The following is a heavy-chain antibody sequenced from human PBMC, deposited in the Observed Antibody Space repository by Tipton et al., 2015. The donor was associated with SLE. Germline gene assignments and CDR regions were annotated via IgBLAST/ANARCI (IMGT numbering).Heavy chain of an antibody. V-gene: IGHV4-59*01. J-gene: IGHJ2*01. CDR2: IYYSGNT. D-gene: IGHD3-10*01. Sequence: TLSLTCTLSGDSISNFYWSWIRQPPGKGLEWIGYIYYSGNTNYNPSLKSRVTISVDRSKTQFSLNLSSVTAADTAVYYCARTPGGVQGQIGWYFDLWGRGTLVTVSS. CDR3: ARTPGGVQGQIGWYFDL. CDR1: GDSISNFY.